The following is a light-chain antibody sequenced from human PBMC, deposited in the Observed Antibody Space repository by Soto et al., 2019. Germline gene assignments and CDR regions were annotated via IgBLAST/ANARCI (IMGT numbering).Light chain of an antibody. J-gene: IGKJ3*01. CDR1: QSVSSN. V-gene: IGKV3-15*01. Sequence: EIVMTQSPATLSVSPGERATLSCRASQSVSSNLAWYQQKPGQAPRLLIYDASTRAAGIPARFSGSGSGAEFTLTISSLQSEDFAVYYCHQYNNWPPFTFGPGTKVDIK. CDR3: HQYNNWPPFT. CDR2: DAS.